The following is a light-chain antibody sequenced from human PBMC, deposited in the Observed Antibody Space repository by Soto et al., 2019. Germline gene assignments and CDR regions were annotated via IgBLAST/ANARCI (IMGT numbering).Light chain of an antibody. J-gene: IGKJ1*01. CDR1: QSVSSSY. CDR3: QEYGSSPLK. Sequence: EIVLTQSPGTLSLSPGERATLSCRASQSVSSSYLAWYQQKPGQAPRLLIYGASSRATGIPDRFSGSGAGTDFTLTISRLEPEDVAVYYCQEYGSSPLKFGQGTKVEIK. V-gene: IGKV3-20*01. CDR2: GAS.